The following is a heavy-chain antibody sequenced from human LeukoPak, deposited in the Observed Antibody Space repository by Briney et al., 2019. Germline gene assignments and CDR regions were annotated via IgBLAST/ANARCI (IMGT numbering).Heavy chain of an antibody. J-gene: IGHJ4*02. D-gene: IGHD6-19*01. Sequence: GGSLRLSCAASGFTFGDFAMHWVRQPPGQGLEWVSLKNGDGGSTYYADSVKGRFTISRDKSKNSLYLQMNSLRNEDTALYYCAKGKYSSGWFPFDSWGQGTPVTVSS. V-gene: IGHV3-43*02. CDR1: GFTFGDFA. CDR2: KNGDGGST. CDR3: AKGKYSSGWFPFDS.